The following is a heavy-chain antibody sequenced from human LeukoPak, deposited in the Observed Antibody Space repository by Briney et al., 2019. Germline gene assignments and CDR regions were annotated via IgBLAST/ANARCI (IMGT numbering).Heavy chain of an antibody. CDR1: GFTFSSYG. CDR3: ATLSGDSHGYDY. D-gene: IGHD5-18*01. J-gene: IGHJ4*02. Sequence: PGGSLRLSCAASGFTFSSYGMHWVRQAPGKGLEWVAVISYDGSNKYYADSVKGRFTISRDNSKNTLYLQINNLRAEDTAVYYCATLSGDSHGYDYWGLGTLVTVSS. V-gene: IGHV3-30*03. CDR2: ISYDGSNK.